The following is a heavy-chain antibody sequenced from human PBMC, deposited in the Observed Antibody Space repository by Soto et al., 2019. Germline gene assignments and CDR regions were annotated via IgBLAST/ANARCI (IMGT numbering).Heavy chain of an antibody. D-gene: IGHD2-15*01. CDR2: IYPGDSDT. J-gene: IGHJ6*04. CDR3: AVCYCAGGSGYYGMDV. CDR1: GYSFTSYW. V-gene: IGHV5-51*01. Sequence: PGESLKISCKGSGYSFTSYWIGWVRQMPGKGLEWMGIIYPGDSDTRYSPSFQGQVTISADKSISTAYLQWSSLKASDTAMYYCAVCYCAGGSGYYGMDVWGKGTTVTVSS.